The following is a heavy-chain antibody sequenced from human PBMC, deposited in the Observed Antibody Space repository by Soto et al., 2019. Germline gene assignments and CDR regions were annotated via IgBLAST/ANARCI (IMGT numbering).Heavy chain of an antibody. CDR1: GFTFSTYA. J-gene: IGHJ4*02. D-gene: IGHD2-21*01. Sequence: GGSLRLSCAASGFTFSTYAMHWVRQAPGKGLEYVSGITSNGDNTYYENSVKGRLTISRDNSKNTLYLQMGSLRAEDMAVYYCARGTGLYCGGDCYPLDYWGQGTLVTVSS. CDR2: ITSNGDNT. V-gene: IGHV3-64*01. CDR3: ARGTGLYCGGDCYPLDY.